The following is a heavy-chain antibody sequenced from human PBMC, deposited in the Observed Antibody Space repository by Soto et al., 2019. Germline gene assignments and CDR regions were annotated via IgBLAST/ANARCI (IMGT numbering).Heavy chain of an antibody. CDR1: GGTFSSYA. V-gene: IGHV1-69*01. CDR3: ALGYCSSTSCLYPCGMDV. D-gene: IGHD2-2*01. CDR2: IIPIFGTA. J-gene: IGHJ6*02. Sequence: QVQLVQSGAEVKKPGSSVKVSCKASGGTFSSYAISWVRQAPGQGLEWMGGIIPIFGTANYAQKFQGRVTITADESTRTAYMELSSLRSEDTAVYYCALGYCSSTSCLYPCGMDVWGQGTTVTVSS.